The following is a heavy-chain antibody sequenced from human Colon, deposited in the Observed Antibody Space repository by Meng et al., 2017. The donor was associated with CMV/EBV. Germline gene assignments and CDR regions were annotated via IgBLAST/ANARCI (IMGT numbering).Heavy chain of an antibody. CDR2: ISSSSSYI. J-gene: IGHJ6*02. Sequence: GESLKISCAASGFTFSSYSMNWVRQAPGKGLEWVSSISSSSSYIYYADSVKGRFTISRDNAKNSLYLQMNSLRAEDTAVYYCARGSTGFYYGMDVWGQGTTVTAP. CDR3: ARGSTGFYYGMDV. CDR1: GFTFSSYS. V-gene: IGHV3-21*01. D-gene: IGHD2-2*01.